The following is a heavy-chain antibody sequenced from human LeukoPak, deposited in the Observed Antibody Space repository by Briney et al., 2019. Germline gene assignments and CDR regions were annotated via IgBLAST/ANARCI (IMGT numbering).Heavy chain of an antibody. CDR1: GFTVSSNY. J-gene: IGHJ4*02. CDR2: IYSGGST. Sequence: PGGSLRLSCAASGFTVSSNYMSWVRQAPGKGLEWVSVIYSGGSTYYADSVKGRFTISRDNSKNTLYLQMNSLRAEDTAVYYCARVVPTFGYYLDYWGQGTLVTVSS. CDR3: ARVVPTFGYYLDY. D-gene: IGHD3-16*01. V-gene: IGHV3-53*01.